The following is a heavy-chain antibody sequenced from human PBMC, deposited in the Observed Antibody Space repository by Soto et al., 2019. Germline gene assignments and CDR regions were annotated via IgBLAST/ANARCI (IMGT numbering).Heavy chain of an antibody. CDR2: IYYSGST. CDR3: ARSARLLWFGDPRGFFDS. Sequence: SETLSLTXTVSRGSISSGGYYWSWIRQHPGKGLEWIGYIYYSGSTYYKPSLKSRITISGDTSKNQFSLKLSSVTAADTAVYYCARSARLLWFGDPRGFFDSWGQGTLVTSPQ. J-gene: IGHJ4*02. CDR1: RGSISSGGYY. V-gene: IGHV4-31*02. D-gene: IGHD3-10*01.